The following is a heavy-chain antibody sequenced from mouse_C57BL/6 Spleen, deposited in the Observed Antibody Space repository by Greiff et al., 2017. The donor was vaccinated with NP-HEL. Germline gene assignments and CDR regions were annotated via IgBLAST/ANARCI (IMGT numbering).Heavy chain of an antibody. CDR2: INPNYGTT. D-gene: IGHD1-1*02. Sequence: VHVKQSGPELVKPGASVKISCKASGYSFTDYNMNWVKQSNGKSLEWIGVINPNYGTTSYNQKFKGKAKLTVDQSSSTAYMQLNSLTSEDSAVYYCARTDHYGYFDYWGQGTTLTVSS. J-gene: IGHJ2*01. CDR3: ARTDHYGYFDY. V-gene: IGHV1-39*01. CDR1: GYSFTDYN.